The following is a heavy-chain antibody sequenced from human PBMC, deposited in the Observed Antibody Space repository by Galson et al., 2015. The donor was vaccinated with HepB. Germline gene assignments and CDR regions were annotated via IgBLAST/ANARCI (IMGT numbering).Heavy chain of an antibody. D-gene: IGHD3-10*01. V-gene: IGHV1-3*01. CDR3: ARDRLLWFGELLHSCFDP. CDR2: INAGNGNT. Sequence: SVKVSCKASGYTFTSSAMHWVRQAPGQRLEWMGWINAGNGNTKYSQKFQGRVTITRDTSASTAYMELSSLRSEDTAVYYCARDRLLWFGELLHSCFDPWGQGTLVTVSS. CDR1: GYTFTSSA. J-gene: IGHJ5*02.